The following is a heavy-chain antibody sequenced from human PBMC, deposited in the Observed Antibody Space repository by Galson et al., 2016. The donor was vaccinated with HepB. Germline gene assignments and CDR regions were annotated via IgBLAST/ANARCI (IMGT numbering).Heavy chain of an antibody. Sequence: TLSLTCTVSGGSISSYYWNWIRQPPGKGLEWIGNIYYSGITNYNPSLKSRVTLSVDPSTNQFSLRMKSVTAADTAVYHCARHDITCGYGCGPDYWGQGALVTVSS. CDR2: IYYSGIT. CDR3: ARHDITCGYGCGPDY. CDR1: GGSISSYY. D-gene: IGHD6-25*01. J-gene: IGHJ4*02. V-gene: IGHV4-59*08.